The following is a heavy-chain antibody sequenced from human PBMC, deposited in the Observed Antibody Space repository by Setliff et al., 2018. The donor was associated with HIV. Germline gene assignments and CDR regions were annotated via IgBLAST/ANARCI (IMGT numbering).Heavy chain of an antibody. CDR3: ARAAAGNTGPFDL. Sequence: SETLSLTCTVSGGSINSTSYYWGWIREPPGNGLEWIGSIYHTGSTYYKPSLKSRVTISVDTSKNQFSLKLSSVTASDTAVYYCARAAAGNTGPFDLWGQGSPVTVSS. CDR1: GGSINSTSYY. J-gene: IGHJ4*02. D-gene: IGHD4-17*01. V-gene: IGHV4-39*07. CDR2: IYHTGST.